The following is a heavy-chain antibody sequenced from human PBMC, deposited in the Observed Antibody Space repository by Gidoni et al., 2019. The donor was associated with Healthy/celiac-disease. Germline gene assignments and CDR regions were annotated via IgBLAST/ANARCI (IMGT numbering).Heavy chain of an antibody. V-gene: IGHV3-30*18. CDR2: ISYDGSNK. Sequence: QVQLVESGGGVVQPGRSLSLSCAASGFTFSSYGMHWVRQAPGKGLEWVAVISYDGSNKYYADSVKGRFTISRDNSKNTLYLQMNSLRAEDTAVYYCAKDLGDIVVVPAARGPFDYWGQGTLVTVSS. D-gene: IGHD2-2*01. CDR3: AKDLGDIVVVPAARGPFDY. CDR1: GFTFSSYG. J-gene: IGHJ4*02.